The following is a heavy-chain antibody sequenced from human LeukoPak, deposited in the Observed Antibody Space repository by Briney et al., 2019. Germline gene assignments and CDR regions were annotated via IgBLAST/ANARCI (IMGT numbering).Heavy chain of an antibody. CDR1: GFTFDDYA. CDR2: ISWNSGSI. D-gene: IGHD1-26*01. V-gene: IGHV3-9*01. CDR3: ARDLGVGATGSYFDY. J-gene: IGHJ4*02. Sequence: QPGRSLRLSCAASGFTFDDYAMHWVRQAPGKGLEWVSGISWNSGSIGYADSVKGRFTISRDNAKNSLYLQMNSLRAEDTAVYYCARDLGVGATGSYFDYWGQGTLVTVSS.